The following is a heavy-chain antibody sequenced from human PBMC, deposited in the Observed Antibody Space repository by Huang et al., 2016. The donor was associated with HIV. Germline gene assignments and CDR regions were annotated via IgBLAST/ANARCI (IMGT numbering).Heavy chain of an antibody. CDR2: IGPHSGKT. Sequence: HVQLVQSGADVKKPGASVKVSCKASGYTFDSYGISWVRQARGQGLEWMVGIGPHSGKTNHATKRQVRVTMTTDTTTSNAYMKLRIVTSDGTAVYYCARDSTGYGTGWSTEFDYWGQGTLVTVSS. D-gene: IGHD6-19*01. CDR3: ARDSTGYGTGWSTEFDY. J-gene: IGHJ4*02. CDR1: GYTFDSYG. V-gene: IGHV1-18*04.